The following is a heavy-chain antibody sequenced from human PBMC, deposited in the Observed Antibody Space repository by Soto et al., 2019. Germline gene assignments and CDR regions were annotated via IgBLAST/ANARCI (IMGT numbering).Heavy chain of an antibody. J-gene: IGHJ5*02. CDR1: GFTFSSYA. CDR2: ISGSGGST. CDR3: AKDQGTMVSPWIDP. D-gene: IGHD3-10*01. Sequence: GGSLRLSCAASGFTFSSYAMSWVRQAPGKGLEWVSAISGSGGSTYYADSVKGRFTISRDNSKNTLYVQLNSLRAEDTAVYYCAKDQGTMVSPWIDPWGQGTLVTVSS. V-gene: IGHV3-23*01.